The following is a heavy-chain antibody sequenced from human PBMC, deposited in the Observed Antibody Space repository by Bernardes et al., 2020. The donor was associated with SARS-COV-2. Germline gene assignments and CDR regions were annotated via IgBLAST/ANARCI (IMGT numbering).Heavy chain of an antibody. V-gene: IGHV1-2*02. CDR3: ARAGSGSYFYYYGMDV. CDR1: GYTFTGYY. J-gene: IGHJ6*02. Sequence: SVKVSCKASGYTFTGYYMHWVRQAPGQGLEWMGWINPNSGGTNYAQKFQGRVTMTRDTSISTAYMELSRLRSDDTAVYYCARAGSGSYFYYYGMDVWGQGTTVTVSS. CDR2: INPNSGGT. D-gene: IGHD1-26*01.